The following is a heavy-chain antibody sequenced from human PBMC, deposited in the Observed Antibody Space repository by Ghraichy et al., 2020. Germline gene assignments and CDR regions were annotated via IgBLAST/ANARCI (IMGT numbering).Heavy chain of an antibody. CDR2: INHSGST. V-gene: IGHV4-34*01. CDR3: ARGNRNYYYYYGMDV. Sequence: SETLSLTCAVYGGYFSGYYWSWIRQPPGKGLEWIGEINHSGSTNYNPSLKSRVTISVDTSKNQFSLKLSSVTAADTAVYYCARGNRNYYYYYGMDVWGQGTTVTVSS. CDR1: GGYFSGYY. J-gene: IGHJ6*02.